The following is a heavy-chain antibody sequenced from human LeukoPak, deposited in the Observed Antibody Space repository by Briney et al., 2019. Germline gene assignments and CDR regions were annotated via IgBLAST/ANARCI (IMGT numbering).Heavy chain of an antibody. CDR3: ATNSRLDH. J-gene: IGHJ4*02. V-gene: IGHV1-2*02. CDR1: GYTFSGYY. D-gene: IGHD4-11*01. Sequence: ASVKVSCKTSGYTFSGYYMHWVQQAPGQGLEWMGWINPNNGVAIYAQKFQGRVTMTRDTSISTFYMELSTMRSDDTAVYYCATNSRLDHWGQGTLVTVSS. CDR2: INPNNGVA.